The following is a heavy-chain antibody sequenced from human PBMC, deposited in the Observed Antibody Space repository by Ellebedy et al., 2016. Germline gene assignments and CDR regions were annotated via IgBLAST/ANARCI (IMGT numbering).Heavy chain of an antibody. CDR3: ARRGAIGVDIWYYYMDV. Sequence: GGSLRLXXAASEFTFSTFAMHWVRQTPGKGLEWVSSISYDSTYRYYAGSVRGRFTISRDNAKKSLFLQMNSLRAEDTAVYYCARRGAIGVDIWYYYMDVWGKGTTVTVAS. D-gene: IGHD2-2*01. J-gene: IGHJ6*03. CDR2: ISYDSTYR. V-gene: IGHV3-21*01. CDR1: EFTFSTFA.